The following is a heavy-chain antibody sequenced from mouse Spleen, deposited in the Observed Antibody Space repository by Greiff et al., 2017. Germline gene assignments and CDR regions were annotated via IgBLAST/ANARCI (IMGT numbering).Heavy chain of an antibody. CDR2: ISSGGGNT. D-gene: IGHD2-10*01. J-gene: IGHJ2*01. V-gene: IGHV5-9*01. Sequence: EVMLVESGGGLVKPGGSLKLSCAASGFTFSSYTMSWVRQTPAKRLEWVATISSGGGNTYYPDSVKGRFTISRDNARNTLYLQMSSLRSEDTAMYYCARLPTMVDYYFDYWGQGTTLTVSS. CDR3: ARLPTMVDYYFDY. CDR1: GFTFSSYT.